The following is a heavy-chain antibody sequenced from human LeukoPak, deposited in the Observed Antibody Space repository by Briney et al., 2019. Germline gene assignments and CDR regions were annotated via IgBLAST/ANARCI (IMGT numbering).Heavy chain of an antibody. CDR2: INEDGSAK. J-gene: IGHJ3*02. CDR3: TRDVGYNAFDI. D-gene: IGHD5-18*01. V-gene: IGHV3-7*01. Sequence: GGSLRLSCGASGFTFRSSWMTWVRQPPGKGLEWAANINEDGSAKNYGDSVKGRFTISRDNAKNSVYLQMTSLRAEDTAVYYCTRDVGYNAFDIWGQGTMVTISS. CDR1: GFTFRSSW.